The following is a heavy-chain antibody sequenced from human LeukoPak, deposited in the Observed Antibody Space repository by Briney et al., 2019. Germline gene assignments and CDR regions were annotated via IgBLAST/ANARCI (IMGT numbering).Heavy chain of an antibody. D-gene: IGHD6-13*01. CDR1: GLTVSANY. CDR3: ARDTAAGRVYF. CDR2: VYSGGST. V-gene: IGHV3-53*01. Sequence: PGGSLRLSCAVSGLTVSANYMSWVRQAPGKGLEWVSVVYSGGSTYYANSVKGRFTIPRDGSKTTLFLQMNSLRAEDTAVYYCARDTAAGRVYFWGQGTLVIVSS. J-gene: IGHJ4*02.